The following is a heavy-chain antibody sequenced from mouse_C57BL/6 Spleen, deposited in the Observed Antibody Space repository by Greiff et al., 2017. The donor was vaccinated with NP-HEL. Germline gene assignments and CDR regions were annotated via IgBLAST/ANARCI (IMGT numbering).Heavy chain of an antibody. CDR2: IDPSDSYT. D-gene: IGHD3-3*01. J-gene: IGHJ2*01. CDR1: GYTFTSYW. CDR3: ARWGTRDY. Sequence: VQLQQPGAELVMPGASVKLSCKASGYTFTSYWMHWVKQRPGQGLEWIGEIDPSDSYTNYNQKFKGKSTLTVDKSSSTAYMQLSSLTSEDSAVYYCARWGTRDYWGQGTTLTVSS. V-gene: IGHV1-69*01.